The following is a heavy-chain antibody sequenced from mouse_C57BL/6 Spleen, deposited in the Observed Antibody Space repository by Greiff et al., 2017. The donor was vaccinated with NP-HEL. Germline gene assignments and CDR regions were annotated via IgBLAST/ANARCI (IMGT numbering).Heavy chain of an antibody. V-gene: IGHV1-50*01. D-gene: IGHD1-1*01. J-gene: IGHJ4*01. CDR3: ARSGDYYGSSFFMDY. CDR1: GYTFTSYW. Sequence: VQLQQPGAELVKPGASVKLSCKASGYTFTSYWMQWVKQRPGQGLEWIGELDPSDSYTNYNQKFKGKATLTVDTSSSTAYMQLSSLTSEDSAVYYCARSGDYYGSSFFMDYWGQGTSVTVSS. CDR2: LDPSDSYT.